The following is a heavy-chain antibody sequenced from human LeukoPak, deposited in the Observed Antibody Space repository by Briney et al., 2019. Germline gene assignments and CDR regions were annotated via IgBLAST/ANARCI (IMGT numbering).Heavy chain of an antibody. CDR1: GFTFSSSA. J-gene: IGHJ4*02. D-gene: IGHD5-24*01. V-gene: IGHV3-23*01. Sequence: PGGSLRLSCAASGFTFSSSAMSWVRQAPGKGLEWVSTFSGTTDSTYYADSVKGRFTISRDNSKNTLYLQMNSLRAEDTAVYYCAKEMELIVEMATIDYWGQGTLVTVSS. CDR3: AKEMELIVEMATIDY. CDR2: FSGTTDST.